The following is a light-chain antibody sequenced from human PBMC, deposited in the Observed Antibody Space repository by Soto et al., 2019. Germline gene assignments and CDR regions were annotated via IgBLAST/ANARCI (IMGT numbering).Light chain of an antibody. J-gene: IGKJ4*01. CDR3: EHYGSSPRT. Sequence: EIVLTQSPGTLSLSPGERATLSCRASQSVYSSYLAWYQQKPVQAPRLLICGASSRATGIPDRFSGIGSGTEFTLAIRRLEPEDCAVDYCEHYGSSPRTFGGGTKVEIK. CDR2: GAS. CDR1: QSVYSSY. V-gene: IGKV3-20*01.